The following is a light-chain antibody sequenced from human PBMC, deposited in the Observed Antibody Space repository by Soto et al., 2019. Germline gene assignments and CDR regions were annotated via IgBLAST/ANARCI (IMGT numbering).Light chain of an antibody. CDR2: DVS. CDR1: SSDVGGYNY. CDR3: SSYTSRSTLV. Sequence: QSVLTQPASVSGSPGQAITISCTGTSSDVGGYNYVSWYQHQPGKAPRLMIFDVSNRSSGVSNRFSGSKSGNTASLTISGLQAEDEADYYCSSYTSRSTLVFGGGTKLTVL. J-gene: IGLJ2*01. V-gene: IGLV2-14*03.